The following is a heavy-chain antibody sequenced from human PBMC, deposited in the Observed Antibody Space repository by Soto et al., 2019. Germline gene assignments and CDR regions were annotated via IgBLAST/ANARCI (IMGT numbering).Heavy chain of an antibody. D-gene: IGHD2-15*01. V-gene: IGHV4-31*11. CDR1: DESVTSPGNY. J-gene: IGHJ1*01. Sequence: VQLQESGPGLVKPSQTLSLTCAVSDESVTSPGNYWNWIRQRPDTGLEWIGYISSGGSPFYNPSLQSRVSLSLDTSNNLFSLTLNSVTAADTAVSYCTLNHCAGGGCYDRDYWGQGTRVTVSS. CDR2: ISSGGSP. CDR3: TLNHCAGGGCYDRDY.